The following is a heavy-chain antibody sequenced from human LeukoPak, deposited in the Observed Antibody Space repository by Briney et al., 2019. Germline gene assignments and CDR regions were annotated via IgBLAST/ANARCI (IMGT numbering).Heavy chain of an antibody. Sequence: SETLSLTCTVSGGSISSSSYYWGWIRQPPGKGLEWIGSIYYSGSTYYNPSLKSRVTISVDTSKNQFSLKLSSVTAADTAVYYCARARRTWYDPFDIWGQGTMVTVSS. CDR2: IYYSGST. D-gene: IGHD1-1*01. V-gene: IGHV4-39*07. CDR3: ARARRTWYDPFDI. CDR1: GGSISSSSYY. J-gene: IGHJ3*02.